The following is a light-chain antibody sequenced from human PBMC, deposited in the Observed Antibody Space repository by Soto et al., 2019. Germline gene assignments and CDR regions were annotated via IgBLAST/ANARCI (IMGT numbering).Light chain of an antibody. J-gene: IGKJ3*01. CDR1: QSVGSS. CDR3: HHYGGLPFT. Sequence: EIVLTQSPGTLSLSPGERASLSCRTSQSVGSSLAWYQQKPGQAPRLLIYGASGRATGIPDRFSGSGWGTDFTLTISRLEPEDVAVYDCHHYGGLPFTFGPGTKVEIK. V-gene: IGKV3-20*01. CDR2: GAS.